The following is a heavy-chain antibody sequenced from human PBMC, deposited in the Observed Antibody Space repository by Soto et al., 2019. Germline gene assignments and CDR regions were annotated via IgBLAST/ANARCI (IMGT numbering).Heavy chain of an antibody. V-gene: IGHV2-5*01. CDR3: VHRNAAATTGFDY. CDR2: IYWNNDK. Sequence: ITLKESGPTLVKPTQTLTLTCTFSGFSLTTSGVGVGWIRQPPGTALEWLALIYWNNDKRHSPSLMSRLTITKDTSKNQAVLTMTNMDPVDTATYDCVHRNAAATTGFDYWGQRTLGTVS. D-gene: IGHD1-26*01. CDR1: GFSLTTSGVG. J-gene: IGHJ4*02.